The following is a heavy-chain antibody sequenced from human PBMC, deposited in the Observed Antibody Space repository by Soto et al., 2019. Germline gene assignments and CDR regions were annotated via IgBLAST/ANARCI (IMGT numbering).Heavy chain of an antibody. Sequence: PGGSLRLSCTASGFTFGDYAMSWFRQAPGKGLEWVGFIRSKAYGGTTEYAASVKGRFTISRDDSKSIAYLQMNSLKTEDTAVYYCTRASITMIVVVITRDYWGQGTLVTVSS. CDR2: IRSKAYGGTT. D-gene: IGHD3-22*01. CDR1: GFTFGDYA. CDR3: TRASITMIVVVITRDY. J-gene: IGHJ4*02. V-gene: IGHV3-49*03.